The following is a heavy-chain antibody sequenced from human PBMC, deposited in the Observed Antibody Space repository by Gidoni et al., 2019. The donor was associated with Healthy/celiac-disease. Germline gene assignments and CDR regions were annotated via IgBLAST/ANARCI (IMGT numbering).Heavy chain of an antibody. V-gene: IGHV3-30*04. D-gene: IGHD6-13*01. Sequence: QVQLVESGGGVVQPGRSLRLSCAASGFTFSSYAMHWVRQAPGKGLEWVAVISYDGSNKYYADSVKGRFTISRDNSKNTLYLQMKSLRAEDTAVYYCARALGEQQLPFDYWGQGTLVTVSS. CDR3: ARALGEQQLPFDY. CDR1: GFTFSSYA. J-gene: IGHJ4*02. CDR2: ISYDGSNK.